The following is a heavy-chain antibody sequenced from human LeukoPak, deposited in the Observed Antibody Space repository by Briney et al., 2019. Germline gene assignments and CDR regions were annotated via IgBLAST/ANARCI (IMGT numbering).Heavy chain of an antibody. CDR3: VREGGFDN. D-gene: IGHD3-16*01. CDR1: GFTFSSYS. J-gene: IGHJ4*02. CDR2: ISSTSGTI. Sequence: GGSLRLSCGASGFTFSSYSLNWVRQAPGMGLEWISYISSTSGTIYYADSVKGRFTISRDNAKNSLYLQMNRLRAEDTAVYYCVREGGFDNWGQGTLVTVSS. V-gene: IGHV3-48*01.